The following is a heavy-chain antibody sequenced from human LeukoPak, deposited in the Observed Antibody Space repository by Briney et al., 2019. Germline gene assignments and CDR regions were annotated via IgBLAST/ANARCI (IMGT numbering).Heavy chain of an antibody. CDR3: AKDIYCSSTSCYTGSDY. D-gene: IGHD2-2*02. V-gene: IGHV3-23*01. CDR2: ISGSGGST. CDR1: GFTFSSYA. Sequence: GGSLRLSCAASGFTFSSYAMSWVRQAPGKGLEWVSAISGSGGSTYYADSVKGRFTISRDNSKNTLYLQMNSLRAEDTAVYYCAKDIYCSSTSCYTGSDYWGQGTLVTVSS. J-gene: IGHJ4*02.